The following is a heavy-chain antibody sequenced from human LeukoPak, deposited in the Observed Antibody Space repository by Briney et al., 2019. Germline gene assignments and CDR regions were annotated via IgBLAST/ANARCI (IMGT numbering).Heavy chain of an antibody. Sequence: SETLSLTCTVSGGSISSYYWSWIRQPPGKGLEWIGYIYYSGSTNYNPSLKSRVTISVDTSKNQFSPKLSSVTAADTAVYYCARDRGQTTVTYNFDYWGQGTLVTVSS. CDR2: IYYSGST. CDR1: GGSISSYY. J-gene: IGHJ4*02. CDR3: ARDRGQTTVTYNFDY. V-gene: IGHV4-59*01. D-gene: IGHD4-17*01.